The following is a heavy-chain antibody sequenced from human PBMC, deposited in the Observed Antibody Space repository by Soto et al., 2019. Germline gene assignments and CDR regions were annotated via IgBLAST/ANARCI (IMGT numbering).Heavy chain of an antibody. Sequence: GGSLRLSCAASGFTVSSNYMSWVRQAPGKGLEWVSVIYSGGSTYYADSVKGRFTISRHNSKNTLYLQMNSLRAEDTAVYYCARGAGCSSTSCQFAEYFQHWGQGTLVTVSS. V-gene: IGHV3-53*04. CDR1: GFTVSSNY. D-gene: IGHD2-2*01. J-gene: IGHJ1*01. CDR3: ARGAGCSSTSCQFAEYFQH. CDR2: IYSGGST.